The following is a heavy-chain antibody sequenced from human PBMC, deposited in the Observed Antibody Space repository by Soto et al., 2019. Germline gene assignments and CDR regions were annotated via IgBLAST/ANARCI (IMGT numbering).Heavy chain of an antibody. CDR1: GFTFSNYG. CDR2: ISYDANNK. D-gene: IGHD3-10*01. Sequence: QVQLVESGGGVVQPGRSLRLSCAASGFTFSNYGMHWVRQAPGKGLEWVAVISYDANNKYYADSVKGRFTISRDNSKNTLYLQMNSLRAEDTAVYYCAKDVAGYYYSSGSTVKKGWVDYYYYYMDVWGKGTTVTVSS. J-gene: IGHJ6*03. CDR3: AKDVAGYYYSSGSTVKKGWVDYYYYYMDV. V-gene: IGHV3-30*18.